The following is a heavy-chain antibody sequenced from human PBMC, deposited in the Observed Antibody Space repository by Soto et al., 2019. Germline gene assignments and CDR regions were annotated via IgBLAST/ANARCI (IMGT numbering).Heavy chain of an antibody. D-gene: IGHD5-12*01. Sequence: SETLSLTCAVYGGSFSGYYWCWIRQPPGKGVEWMVESNHSGSTTYNPSLKRRVTISVDTSKIQFSLKLSSVTAADTAVYYCARGPGGPPGGYVYCGQGALVTVSS. J-gene: IGHJ4*02. V-gene: IGHV4-34*01. CDR1: GGSFSGYY. CDR3: ARGPGGPPGGYVY. CDR2: SNHSGST.